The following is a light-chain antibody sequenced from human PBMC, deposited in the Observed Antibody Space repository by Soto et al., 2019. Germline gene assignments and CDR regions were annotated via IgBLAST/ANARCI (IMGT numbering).Light chain of an antibody. CDR2: GAS. CDR1: QSVSSSY. CDR3: QQYGSSLWT. Sequence: EIVLTHSPGTLSLSPWEIATFSCRASQSVSSSYLAWYQQKPGQAPRLLIYGASSRATGIPDRFSGSGSGTDFTLTISRLEPEDFAVYYCQQYGSSLWTFGHGTKVDIK. J-gene: IGKJ1*01. V-gene: IGKV3-20*01.